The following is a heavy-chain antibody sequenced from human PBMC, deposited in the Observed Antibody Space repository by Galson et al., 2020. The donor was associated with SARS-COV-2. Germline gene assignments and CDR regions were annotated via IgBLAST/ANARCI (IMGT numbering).Heavy chain of an antibody. J-gene: IGHJ6*02. CDR2: IKQDGSEK. CDR1: GFTFSRYW. Sequence: TGGSLRLSCAASGFTFSRYWMSWVRQAPGKGLAWVANIKQDGSEKYYVDSVKGRFTISRDNAKNSLYLQMNSLRAEYTAVYYCARDFEAAAGREAYYYYGMDVWGQGATGTVSS. D-gene: IGHD6-13*01. V-gene: IGHV3-7*03. CDR3: ARDFEAAAGREAYYYYGMDV.